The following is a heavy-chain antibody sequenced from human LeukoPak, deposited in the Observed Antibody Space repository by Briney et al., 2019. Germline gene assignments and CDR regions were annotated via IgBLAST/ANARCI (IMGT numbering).Heavy chain of an antibody. CDR3: ASVHIAAGYYFDY. CDR1: GYSFTSYW. J-gene: IGHJ4*02. CDR2: IYPGDSDT. Sequence: GESLKISCKGSGYSFTSYWIGWVRQMPGKGLEWMGIIYPGDSDTRYSPSFQGQVTISADKSISTAYLQWSSLKASDTAMYYCASVHIAAGYYFDYWGQGTLVTVSS. D-gene: IGHD6-13*01. V-gene: IGHV5-51*01.